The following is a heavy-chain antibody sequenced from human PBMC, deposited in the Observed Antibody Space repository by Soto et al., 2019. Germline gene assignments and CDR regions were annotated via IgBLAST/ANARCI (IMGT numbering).Heavy chain of an antibody. CDR3: ATSVSYSIL. CDR1: GFTFSGYE. Sequence: EVQLVESGGGLVQPGGSLRLSCAASGFTFSGYEMNWVRQAPGKGLEWVSYISSSGSTIYYADSVKGRVTSTRDNAMDSLYLQMNSLRGGDSAVYCLATSVSYSILWGQGTLVTVSS. V-gene: IGHV3-48*03. D-gene: IGHD1-26*01. J-gene: IGHJ4*02. CDR2: ISSSGSTI.